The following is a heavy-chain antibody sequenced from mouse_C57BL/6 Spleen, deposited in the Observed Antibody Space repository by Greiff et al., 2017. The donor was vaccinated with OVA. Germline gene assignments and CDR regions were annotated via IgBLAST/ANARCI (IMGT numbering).Heavy chain of an antibody. Sequence: QLVESEGGLVQPGSSMKLSCTASGFTFSDYYMAWVRQVPEKGLEWVANINYDGSSTYYLDSLKSRFIISRDNAKNILYLQMSSLKSEDTATYYCARVYYGNYAYFDYWGQGTTLTVSS. CDR1: GFTFSDYY. D-gene: IGHD2-1*01. J-gene: IGHJ2*01. CDR2: INYDGSST. V-gene: IGHV5-16*01. CDR3: ARVYYGNYAYFDY.